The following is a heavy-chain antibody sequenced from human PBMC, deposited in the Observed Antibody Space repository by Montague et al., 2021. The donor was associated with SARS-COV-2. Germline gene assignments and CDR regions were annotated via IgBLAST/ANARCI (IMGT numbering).Heavy chain of an antibody. D-gene: IGHD3-3*01. CDR1: GGSISSSSYY. CDR3: GGTWVYFSPVDV. CDR2: IYYSGTT. V-gene: IGHV4-39*02. Sequence: SETLSLTCTVSGGSISSSSYYWGWIRQPPGKGPEWIGSIYYSGTTFYNPSLRSRVTMSVDQSKNYFSLNLTSMTAADTAVYYCGGTWVYFSPVDVWGQGTTVIVSS. J-gene: IGHJ6*02.